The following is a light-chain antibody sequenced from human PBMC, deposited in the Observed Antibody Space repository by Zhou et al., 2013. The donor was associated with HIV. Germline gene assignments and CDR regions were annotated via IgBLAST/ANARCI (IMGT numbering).Light chain of an antibody. CDR3: QQYSSYPLS. Sequence: DIQMTQSPSSLSASVGDRVTITCRASHSVSTYLNWYQQKPGKAPKLLMYSSSSLQSGVPSRFRGSGSGTEFTLTISNLQPEDSATYYCQQYSSYPLSFGGGTKVEIK. CDR2: SSS. V-gene: IGKV1-17*02. J-gene: IGKJ4*01. CDR1: HSVSTY.